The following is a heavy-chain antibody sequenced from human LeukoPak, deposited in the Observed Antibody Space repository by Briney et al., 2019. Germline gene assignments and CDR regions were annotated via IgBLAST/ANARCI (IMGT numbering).Heavy chain of an antibody. CDR1: GGSISSYY. J-gene: IGHJ5*02. CDR3: ARTVLRFLEWLASSRDNWFDP. CDR2: IYYSGST. Sequence: SETLSLTCTVSGGSISSYYWSWIRQPPGKGLEWIGYIYYSGSTNYNPSLKSRVTISVDTSKNQFSLKLSSVTAADTAVYYCARTVLRFLEWLASSRDNWFDPWGQGTLVTVSS. D-gene: IGHD3-3*01. V-gene: IGHV4-59*12.